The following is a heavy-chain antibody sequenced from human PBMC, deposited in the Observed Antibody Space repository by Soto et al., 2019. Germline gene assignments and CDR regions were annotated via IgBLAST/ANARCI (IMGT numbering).Heavy chain of an antibody. CDR3: ASGDHTDS. J-gene: IGHJ4*02. V-gene: IGHV3-7*03. CDR2: IKQDGSER. D-gene: IGHD3-10*01. Sequence: GGSLRLSCAASGFTFSAYWMTWVRQAPGKGLEWVANIKQDGSERFYMDSVKGRFTISRDNVKNSRFLQMNRLRAEDTAVYYCASGDHTDSWGQGSLVTVSS. CDR1: GFTFSAYW.